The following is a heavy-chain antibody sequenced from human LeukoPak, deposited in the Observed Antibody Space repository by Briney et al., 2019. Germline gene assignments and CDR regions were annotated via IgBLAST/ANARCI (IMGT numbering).Heavy chain of an antibody. Sequence: GGSLRLSCAASGFSFDDYGMSWVRQAPGKGLVWVSRSNADGSITGYADSVKGRFTISRDNAKNTLYLQMNSLRAEDTAVYYCARGSSVTGDYTMDVWGQGTTVTVSS. CDR1: GFSFDDYG. CDR2: SNADGSIT. D-gene: IGHD3-10*01. J-gene: IGHJ6*02. CDR3: ARGSSVTGDYTMDV. V-gene: IGHV3-74*01.